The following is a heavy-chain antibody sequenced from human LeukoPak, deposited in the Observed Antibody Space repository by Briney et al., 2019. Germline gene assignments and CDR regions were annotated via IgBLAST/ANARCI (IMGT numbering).Heavy chain of an antibody. CDR2: INPSGGST. V-gene: IGHV1-46*01. J-gene: IGHJ4*02. Sequence: ASVEVSCKASGYTFTSYYMHWVRQAPGQGLEWMGIINPSGGSTSYAQKFQGRVTMTRDTSTSTVYMELSSLRSEDTAVYYCARDLIRADYDILTGYYDYWGQGTLVTVSS. CDR3: ARDLIRADYDILTGYYDY. D-gene: IGHD3-9*01. CDR1: GYTFTSYY.